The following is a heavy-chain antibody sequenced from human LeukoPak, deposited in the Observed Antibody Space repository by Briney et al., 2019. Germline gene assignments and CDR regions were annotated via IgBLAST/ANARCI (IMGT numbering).Heavy chain of an antibody. J-gene: IGHJ4*02. Sequence: WASVKVSCKASGYTFTSYGISWVRQAPGQGLEWMGWISAYNGNTNYAQKLQGRVTMTTDTSTSAAYMELRSLRSDDTAVYYCATYSSNDYYFDYWGQGTLVTVSS. CDR2: ISAYNGNT. CDR3: ATYSSNDYYFDY. D-gene: IGHD2-21*01. CDR1: GYTFTSYG. V-gene: IGHV1-18*01.